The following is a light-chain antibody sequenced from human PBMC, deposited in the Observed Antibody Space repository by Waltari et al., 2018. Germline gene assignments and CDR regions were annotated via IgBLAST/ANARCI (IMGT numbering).Light chain of an antibody. CDR2: DVN. CDR3: CSYAGTYTFVL. CDR1: SGDVGGYDL. Sequence: QSALTQPRSVSGSPGQSVTISCTGTSGDVGGYDLVSWYQQHPGKAPKLIIYDVNKRPAGFPDRFSGSKSGNTASLTIAGLQAEDETDYYCCSYAGTYTFVLFGGGTRLTVL. J-gene: IGLJ2*01. V-gene: IGLV2-11*01.